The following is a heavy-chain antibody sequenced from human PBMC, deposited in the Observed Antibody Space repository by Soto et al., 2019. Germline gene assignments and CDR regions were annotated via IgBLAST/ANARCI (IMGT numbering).Heavy chain of an antibody. D-gene: IGHD3-10*02. V-gene: IGHV3-21*03. Sequence: EVQLVESGGGLVKPGGSLRLSCAASGFSLSSYTMHWVRQAPGKGLEWVSLVSTTSSYINYADSVKGPFTISRDNAKNARYLQTNSHRAEDTAVYYCARETAVDPEYVDNPFSDYRGQGTLVTLSS. J-gene: IGHJ4*02. CDR1: GFSLSSYT. CDR3: ARETAVDPEYVDNPFSDY. CDR2: VSTTSSYI.